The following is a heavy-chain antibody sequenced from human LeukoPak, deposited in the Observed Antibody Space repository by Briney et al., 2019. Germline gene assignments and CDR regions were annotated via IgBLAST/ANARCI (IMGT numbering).Heavy chain of an antibody. D-gene: IGHD2-2*01. CDR3: AKRCWSGREVLVSNSWCD. V-gene: IGHV3-23*01. Sequence: PGGSLRLSCAASGFTFSSYAMSWVRQAPGKGLEWVSAISGSGGTTYYADSVKGRFTISRDNSKNTLYLEMNSLRAEDTAVYYCAKRCWSGREVLVSNSWCDWGQGTLVTVSS. CDR2: ISGSGGTT. J-gene: IGHJ1*01. CDR1: GFTFSSYA.